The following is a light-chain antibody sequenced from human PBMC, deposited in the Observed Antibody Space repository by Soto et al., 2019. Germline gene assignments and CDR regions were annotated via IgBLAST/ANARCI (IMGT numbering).Light chain of an antibody. V-gene: IGKV3-15*01. J-gene: IGKJ4*01. CDR1: QSVSSN. Sequence: EIVMTQSPATLSVSPGERATLSCRASQSVSSNLAWYLQKPDQAPRLLIYGASTRATGIPARFSGSGSGTEFPLTISSLQAEDFAVYYCQQYNNWPLTFGGGTKVEIK. CDR3: QQYNNWPLT. CDR2: GAS.